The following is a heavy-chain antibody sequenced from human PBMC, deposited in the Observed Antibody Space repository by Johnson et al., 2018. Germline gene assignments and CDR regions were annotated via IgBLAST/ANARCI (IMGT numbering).Heavy chain of an antibody. V-gene: IGHV3-21*01. CDR3: ARADYYDSSGQH. CDR1: GFTFSSYS. J-gene: IGHJ1*01. Sequence: VQLVESGGGVVQPGRSLRLSCAASGFTFSSYSMNWVRQAPGKGLEWVSSISSSSSYMYYADSGKGRFTITRDNANNSLYHQMNSLRAEDTAVNYCARADYYDSSGQHWGQGTLVTVSS. D-gene: IGHD3-22*01. CDR2: ISSSSSYM.